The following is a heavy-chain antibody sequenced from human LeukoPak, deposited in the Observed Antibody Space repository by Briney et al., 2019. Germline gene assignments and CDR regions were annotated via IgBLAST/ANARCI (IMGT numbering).Heavy chain of an antibody. CDR3: ARSRRRSNDAFDI. J-gene: IGHJ3*02. CDR2: INPNSGGT. CDR1: GYTFTGYY. V-gene: IGHV1-2*06. Sequence: ASVMVSCKASGYTFTGYYMHWVRQAPGQGLEWMGRINPNSGGTNYAQKFQGRVTMTRDTSISTAYMELSRLRSDDTAVYYCARSRRRSNDAFDIWGQGTMVTVSS.